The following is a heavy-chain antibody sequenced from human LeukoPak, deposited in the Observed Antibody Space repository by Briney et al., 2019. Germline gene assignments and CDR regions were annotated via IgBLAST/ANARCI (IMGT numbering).Heavy chain of an antibody. D-gene: IGHD1-14*01. V-gene: IGHV4-4*02. J-gene: IGHJ6*02. CDR1: GGSISSSNW. CDR2: IYHSGST. CDR3: ARTRYEPYYYYGMDV. Sequence: SETLSLTCAVSGGSISSSNWWSWVRQPPGKGLEWIGEIYHSGSTNYNPSLKSRVTISVDKSKNQFSLKLSSVTAADTAVYYCARTRYEPYYYYGMDVWGQGTTVTVSS.